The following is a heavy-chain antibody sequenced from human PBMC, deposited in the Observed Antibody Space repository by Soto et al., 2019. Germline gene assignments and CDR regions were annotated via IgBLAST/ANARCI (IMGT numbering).Heavy chain of an antibody. CDR1: GGTFSSYT. J-gene: IGHJ4*02. D-gene: IGHD2-15*01. Sequence: QVQLVQSGAEVKKPGSSVKVSCKASGGTFSSYTISWVRQAPGQGLEWMGRIIPILGIANYAQKFQGRVTITADKSTSTAYMELSSLRSEGTAVYYCARRYCSGGSCYSEDYWGQGTLVTVSS. CDR2: IIPILGIA. V-gene: IGHV1-69*02. CDR3: ARRYCSGGSCYSEDY.